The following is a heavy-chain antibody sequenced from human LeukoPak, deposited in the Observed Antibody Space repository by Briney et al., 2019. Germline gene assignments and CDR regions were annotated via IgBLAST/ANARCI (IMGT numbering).Heavy chain of an antibody. Sequence: GRSLRLSCAASGFTFSSYAMSWVRQAPGKGLEWVSAISGSGGSTYYADSVKGRFTISRDNSKNTLYLQMNSLRAEGTAVYYCADQLLVLGEDYWGQGTLVTVSS. J-gene: IGHJ4*02. CDR2: ISGSGGST. D-gene: IGHD2-2*01. CDR3: ADQLLVLGEDY. V-gene: IGHV3-23*01. CDR1: GFTFSSYA.